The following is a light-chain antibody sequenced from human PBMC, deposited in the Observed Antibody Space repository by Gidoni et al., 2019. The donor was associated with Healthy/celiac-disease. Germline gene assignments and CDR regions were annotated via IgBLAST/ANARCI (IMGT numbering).Light chain of an antibody. CDR1: QSISSW. CDR2: KAS. Sequence: DIQMTQSPSTLSASVGDRVTITCRASQSISSWLAWYQQKPGKATKLLIYKASSLESGVPSRFGGSGSGTEFTLTISSLQPDDFATYYCQQYNSYSLMYTFXQXTKLXIK. V-gene: IGKV1-5*03. CDR3: QQYNSYSLMYT. J-gene: IGKJ2*01.